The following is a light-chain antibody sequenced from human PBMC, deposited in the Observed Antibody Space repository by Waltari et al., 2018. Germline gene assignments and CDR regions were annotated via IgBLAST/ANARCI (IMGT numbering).Light chain of an antibody. V-gene: IGKV3-20*01. Sequence: EIVLTKSPGTLSLSPGDRATLSCRASQSVSSSYLAWYQQKPGQAPRLLIYGASSRATGIPDRFSGSGSGTDFTLTISRLEPEDFAVYYCQQYGSSPPGTFGQGTKVEIK. J-gene: IGKJ1*01. CDR2: GAS. CDR1: QSVSSSY. CDR3: QQYGSSPPGT.